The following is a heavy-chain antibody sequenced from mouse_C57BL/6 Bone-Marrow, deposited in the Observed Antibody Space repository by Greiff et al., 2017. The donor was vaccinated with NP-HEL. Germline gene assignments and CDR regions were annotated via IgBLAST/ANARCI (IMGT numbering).Heavy chain of an antibody. CDR1: GYTFTSYW. V-gene: IGHV1-5*01. Sequence: VQLQQSGTVLARPGASVKMSCKTSGYTFTSYWMHWLKQRPGQGLEWIGAIYPGNSDTSYNQKFKGKAKLTAVTSASTAYMELSSLTNEDSAVYYCTRHYDYDGYYFDYWGQGTTLTVSS. D-gene: IGHD2-4*01. J-gene: IGHJ2*01. CDR2: IYPGNSDT. CDR3: TRHYDYDGYYFDY.